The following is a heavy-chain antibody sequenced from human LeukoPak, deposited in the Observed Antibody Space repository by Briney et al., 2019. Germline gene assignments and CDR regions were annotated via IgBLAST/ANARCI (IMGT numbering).Heavy chain of an antibody. V-gene: IGHV3-30-3*01. Sequence: GGSLRLSCAASGFTFSSYAMSWVRQAPGKGLEWVAVISYDGSNKYYADSVKGRFTISRDNSKNTLYLQMNSLRAEDTAVYYCARETYYDPTQFDYWGQGTLVTVSS. J-gene: IGHJ4*02. D-gene: IGHD3-22*01. CDR2: ISYDGSNK. CDR3: ARETYYDPTQFDY. CDR1: GFTFSSYA.